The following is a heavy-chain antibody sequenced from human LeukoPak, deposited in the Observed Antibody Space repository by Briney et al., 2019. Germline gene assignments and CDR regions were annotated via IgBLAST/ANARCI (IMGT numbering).Heavy chain of an antibody. V-gene: IGHV3-7*01. CDR3: ARDGGVIAAAGTGY. CDR1: GFTFSSYW. J-gene: IGHJ4*02. CDR2: IKQDGSEK. D-gene: IGHD6-13*01. Sequence: SGGSLRLSCAASGFTFSSYWMSWVRQAPGKGLEWLANIKQDGSEKYYVDSVKGRFTISRDNAKNSLYLQMNSLRAEDTAVYYCARDGGVIAAAGTGYWGQGTLVTVSS.